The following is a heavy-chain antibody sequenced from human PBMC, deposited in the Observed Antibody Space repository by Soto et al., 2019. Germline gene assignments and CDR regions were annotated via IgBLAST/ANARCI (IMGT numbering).Heavy chain of an antibody. V-gene: IGHV3-53*04. J-gene: IGHJ3*02. CDR3: ASHVDTAMVNAFDI. CDR1: GFTVSSNY. CDR2: IYSGGST. Sequence: GGSLRLSCAASGFTVSSNYMSWVRQAPGKGLEWVSVIYSGGSTYYADSVKGRFTISRHNSKNTLYLQMNSLRAEDTAVYYCASHVDTAMVNAFDIWGQGTMVTVSS. D-gene: IGHD5-18*01.